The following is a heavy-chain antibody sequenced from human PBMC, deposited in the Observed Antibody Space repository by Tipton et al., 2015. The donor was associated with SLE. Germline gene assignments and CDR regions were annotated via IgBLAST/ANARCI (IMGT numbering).Heavy chain of an antibody. D-gene: IGHD6-25*01. CDR2: INHSGGT. J-gene: IGHJ5*02. CDR3: ARGWRSSGT. CDR1: GGSFSGYY. V-gene: IGHV4-34*01. Sequence: TLSLTCAVYGGSFSGYYWSWIRQPPGKGLEWIGEINHSGGTNYNPSLKSRVTISVDTSKNQFSLKLSSVTAADTAVYYCARGWRSSGTWGQGTLVTVSS.